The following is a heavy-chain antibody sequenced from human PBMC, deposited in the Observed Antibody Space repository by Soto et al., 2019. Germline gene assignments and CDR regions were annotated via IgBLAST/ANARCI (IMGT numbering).Heavy chain of an antibody. J-gene: IGHJ4*02. D-gene: IGHD5-12*01. CDR2: INAGNGNT. CDR3: ARVSGYYLPDY. CDR1: GYTFTNYA. V-gene: IGHV1-3*01. Sequence: GASLKVSCKASGYTFTNYATHWVLQAPGQRLEWMGWINAGNGNTKYSQKFQGRVTITRDTSASTAYMELSSLRSEDTAVYYCARVSGYYLPDYWGQGTLVSVSS.